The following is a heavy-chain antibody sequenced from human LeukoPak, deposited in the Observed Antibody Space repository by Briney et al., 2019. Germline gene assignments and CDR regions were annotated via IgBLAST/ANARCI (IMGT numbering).Heavy chain of an antibody. D-gene: IGHD1-26*01. CDR2: IGNDGSYT. CDR3: ATYSGTYREH. Sequence: GGSLRLSCAASGFTFSNSNMNWVRQAPGKGLEWVSSIGNDGSYTYYADSVKGRFTISKNNAKNSLYLQMSSLSVEDTAVYYCATYSGTYREHWGQGTLVTVSS. J-gene: IGHJ1*01. V-gene: IGHV3-21*01. CDR1: GFTFSNSN.